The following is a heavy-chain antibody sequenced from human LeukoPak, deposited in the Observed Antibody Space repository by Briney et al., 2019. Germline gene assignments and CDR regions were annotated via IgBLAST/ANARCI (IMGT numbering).Heavy chain of an antibody. CDR3: ARDRPLPDDSRTSDY. Sequence: PGGSLRLSCAASGFAFSDYEMNWVRQAPGKGLEWVSYISSSGSAIYYAGSVRGRFTISRDNAKNSLYLQMNSLRAEDTAVYYCARDRPLPDDSRTSDYWGQGTLVTVSS. CDR2: ISSSGSAI. D-gene: IGHD3-22*01. CDR1: GFAFSDYE. J-gene: IGHJ4*02. V-gene: IGHV3-48*03.